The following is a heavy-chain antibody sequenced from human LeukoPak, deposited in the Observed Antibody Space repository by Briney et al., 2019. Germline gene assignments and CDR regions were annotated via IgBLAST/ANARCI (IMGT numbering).Heavy chain of an antibody. D-gene: IGHD6-13*01. V-gene: IGHV3-7*01. J-gene: IGHJ4*02. Sequence: GGSLRLSCAASGFSFSDHYMDWVRQAPGKGLEWVADIKQDGNEKYYLDSVKGRFTISRDNAKNSLYPQMNSLRDEDTAVYYCGRDRIAERGTGWRVDYWAQGTLVTVSS. CDR1: GFSFSDHY. CDR2: IKQDGNEK. CDR3: GRDRIAERGTGWRVDY.